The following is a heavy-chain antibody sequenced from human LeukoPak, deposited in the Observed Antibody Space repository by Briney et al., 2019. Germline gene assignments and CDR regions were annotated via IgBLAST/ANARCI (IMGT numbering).Heavy chain of an antibody. CDR3: ARDRESCGGDCYSSNDAFDI. V-gene: IGHV3-20*04. J-gene: IGHJ3*02. D-gene: IGHD2-21*02. CDR2: INWNGGST. CDR1: GFTFDDYG. Sequence: GGSLRLSCAASGFTFDDYGMSWVRQAPGKGLEWVSDINWNGGSTGYADSVKGRFTISRDNAKNSLYLQMNSLRAEDTALYYCARDRESCGGDCYSSNDAFDIWGQGTMVTVPS.